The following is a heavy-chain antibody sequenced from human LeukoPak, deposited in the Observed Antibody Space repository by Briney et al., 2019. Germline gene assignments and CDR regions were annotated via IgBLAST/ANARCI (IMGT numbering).Heavy chain of an antibody. J-gene: IGHJ4*02. CDR1: GGSFSGYY. Sequence: PSETLSLTCAVYGGSFSGYYWSWIRQPPGKGLEWIGEISHGGSTHYNPSLTSRVTISVDTSKNQFSLKLSSVTAADTAVYYCARDLGSSGWATIDYWGQGTLVTVSS. D-gene: IGHD6-19*01. CDR2: ISHGGST. CDR3: ARDLGSSGWATIDY. V-gene: IGHV4-34*01.